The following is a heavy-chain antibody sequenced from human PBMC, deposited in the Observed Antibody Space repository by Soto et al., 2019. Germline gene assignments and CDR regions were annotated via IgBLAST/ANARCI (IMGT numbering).Heavy chain of an antibody. CDR1: GGSFSGYY. D-gene: IGHD2-2*01. J-gene: IGHJ4*02. CDR2: INHSGST. Sequence: SETLSLTCAVYGGSFSGYYWSWIRQPPGKGLEWIGEINHSGSTNYNPSLKSRVTISVDTSKNQFSLKLSSVTAADTAVYYCARGRNLLDCSSTSCHFFFDYWGQGTLVTVSS. V-gene: IGHV4-34*01. CDR3: ARGRNLLDCSSTSCHFFFDY.